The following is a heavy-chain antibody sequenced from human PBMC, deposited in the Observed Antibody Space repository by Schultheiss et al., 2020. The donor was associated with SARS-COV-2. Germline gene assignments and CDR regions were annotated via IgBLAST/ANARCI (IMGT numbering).Heavy chain of an antibody. V-gene: IGHV4-61*08. CDR2: IYYSGST. CDR1: GGSISSGGYY. CDR3: ARDVEAAAGTGWFDP. J-gene: IGHJ5*02. Sequence: SETLSLTCTVSGGSISSGGYYWSWIRQHPGKGLEWIGYIYYSGSTYYNPSLKSRVTISVDTSKNQFSLKLSSVTAADTAVYYCARDVEAAAGTGWFDPWGQGTLVTVSS. D-gene: IGHD6-13*01.